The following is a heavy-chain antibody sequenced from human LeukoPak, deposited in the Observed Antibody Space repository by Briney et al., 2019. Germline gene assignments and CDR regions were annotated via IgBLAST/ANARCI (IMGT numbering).Heavy chain of an antibody. V-gene: IGHV4-61*02. D-gene: IGHD4-17*01. CDR1: GGSISSGSCY. Sequence: SETLSLTCTVSGGSISSGSCYWSWIRQPARKGLEWIGRIYTSGSTNYNPSLKSRVTISVDTSKNQFSLKLSSVTAADTAVYYCARDLYGDLDYLGQGTLVTVSS. CDR3: ARDLYGDLDY. CDR2: IYTSGST. J-gene: IGHJ4*02.